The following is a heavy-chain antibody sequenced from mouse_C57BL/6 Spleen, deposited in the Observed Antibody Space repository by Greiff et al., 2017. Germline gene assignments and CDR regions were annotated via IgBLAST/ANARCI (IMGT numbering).Heavy chain of an antibody. CDR3: ARFYDYDEGYYAMDY. J-gene: IGHJ4*01. CDR2: IHPNSGST. CDR1: GYTFTSYW. Sequence: QVQLQQPGAELVKPGASVKLSCKASGYTFTSYWMHWVKQRPGQGLEWIGMIHPNSGSTNYNEKFKSKATLTVDKSPSTAYMQLSSLTSEDSAVYYCARFYDYDEGYYAMDYWGQGTSVTVSS. D-gene: IGHD2-4*01. V-gene: IGHV1-64*01.